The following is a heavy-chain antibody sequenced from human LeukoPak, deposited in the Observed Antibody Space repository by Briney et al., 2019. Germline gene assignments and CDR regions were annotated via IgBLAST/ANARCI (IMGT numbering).Heavy chain of an antibody. D-gene: IGHD2-8*01. CDR1: GFTFSSYA. CDR2: ISGSGGRT. Sequence: SGGSLRLSCAGSGFTFSSYAMSWVRQAPGKGLEWVSGISGSGGRTYYADSVKGRFTISRDNSKNTLYLQMNSLRAEDTAVYYCAKDDRTPYCTDGVCYTFTHWGQGTLVTVSS. CDR3: AKDDRTPYCTDGVCYTFTH. J-gene: IGHJ4*02. V-gene: IGHV3-23*01.